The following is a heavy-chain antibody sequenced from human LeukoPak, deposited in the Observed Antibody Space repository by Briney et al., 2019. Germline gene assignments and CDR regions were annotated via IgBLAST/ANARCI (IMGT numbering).Heavy chain of an antibody. CDR2: IYYSGST. CDR3: ARERSGSYRGGNFDY. V-gene: IGHV4-39*07. J-gene: IGHJ4*02. D-gene: IGHD1-26*01. Sequence: KPSETLSLTCTVSGGSISSSSYYWGWIRQPPGKGLEWIGSIYYSGSTYYNPSLKSRVTISVDTSKNQFSLKLSSVTAADTAVYYCARERSGSYRGGNFDYWGQGTLVTVSS. CDR1: GGSISSSSYY.